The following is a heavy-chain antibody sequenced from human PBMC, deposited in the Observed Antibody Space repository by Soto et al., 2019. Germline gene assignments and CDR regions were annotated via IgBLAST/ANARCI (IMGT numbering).Heavy chain of an antibody. CDR3: ARDYTAMGMDYYYGMDV. CDR2: IYYSGST. V-gene: IGHV4-59*01. D-gene: IGHD5-18*01. Sequence: PSETLSLTCTVSGGSISSYYWSWIRQPPGKGLEWIGYIYYSGSTNYNPSLKSRVTISVDTSKNQFSLKLSSVTAADTAVYYCARDYTAMGMDYYYGMDVWGQGTTVTVSS. J-gene: IGHJ6*02. CDR1: GGSISSYY.